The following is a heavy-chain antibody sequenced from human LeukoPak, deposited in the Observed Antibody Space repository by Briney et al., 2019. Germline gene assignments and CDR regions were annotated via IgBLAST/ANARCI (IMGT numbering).Heavy chain of an antibody. V-gene: IGHV3-7*01. CDR2: IKQDGSEK. Sequence: GGSLRLSCAASGFTLSRYWMSWVRQAPGKGLEWVANIKQDGSEKYYVDSVKGRFTISRDNAKNSLYLQMNNLRAEDTAVYYCARGGESTGYYYYYGMDVWGQGTTVTVSS. CDR3: ARGGESTGYYYYYGMDV. CDR1: GFTLSRYW. D-gene: IGHD3-9*01. J-gene: IGHJ6*02.